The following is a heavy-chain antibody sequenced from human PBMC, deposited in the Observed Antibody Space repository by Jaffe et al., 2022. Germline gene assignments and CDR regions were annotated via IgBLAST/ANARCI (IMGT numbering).Heavy chain of an antibody. CDR1: GFTFSSYG. CDR2: IRYDGSNK. J-gene: IGHJ4*02. Sequence: QVQLVESGGGVVQPGGSLRLSCAASGFTFSSYGMHWVRQAPGKGLEWVAFIRYDGSNKYYADSVKGRFTISRDNSKNTLYLQMNSLRAEDTAVYYCAKDRVRYCSGGSCYSDYWGQGTLVTVSS. D-gene: IGHD2-15*01. CDR3: AKDRVRYCSGGSCYSDY. V-gene: IGHV3-30*02.